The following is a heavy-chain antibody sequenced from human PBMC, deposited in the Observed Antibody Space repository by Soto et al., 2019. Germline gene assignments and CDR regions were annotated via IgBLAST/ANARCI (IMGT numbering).Heavy chain of an antibody. CDR3: ARGGGVGVAGSAAFDM. D-gene: IGHD3-3*01. CDR1: GYPVTAYY. CDR2: INPATGAA. V-gene: IGHV1-2*02. Sequence: QLHLVQSGAVVKKPGASVTVSCSASGYPVTAYYMHWVRQAPGRGLEWMGGINPATGAAKYTQTFPGRVTITRDTATSTVFMELRGLTSEDTAGFYWARGGGVGVAGSAAFDMWGQGTLVTVSS. J-gene: IGHJ3*02.